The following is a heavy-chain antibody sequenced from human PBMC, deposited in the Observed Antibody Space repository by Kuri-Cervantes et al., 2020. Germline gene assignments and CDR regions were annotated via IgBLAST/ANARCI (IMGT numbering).Heavy chain of an antibody. D-gene: IGHD3/OR15-3a*01. J-gene: IGHJ4*02. CDR3: ARDKGDFWT. V-gene: IGHV4-39*07. CDR2: LYYSGTT. Sequence: SETLSLTCTVSGGSISSNSHYWGWIRQPPGKGLEWIGSLYYSGTTYYNPSLKSRVTISVDRSKNQFSLKLSSVTAADTAVYYCARDKGDFWTWGQGTLVTVSS. CDR1: GGSISSNSHY.